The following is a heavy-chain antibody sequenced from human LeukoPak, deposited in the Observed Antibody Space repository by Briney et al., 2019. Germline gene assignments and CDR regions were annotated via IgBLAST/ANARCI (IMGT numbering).Heavy chain of an antibody. CDR3: ARNGELDPYYYMDV. Sequence: ASVKVSCKASGYTFTGYYMHWVRQAPGQGLEWMGWINTNTGNPTYAQGFTGRFVFSLDTSVSTAYLQISSLKAEDTAVYYCARNGELDPYYYMDVWGKGTTVTVSS. CDR1: GYTFTGYY. V-gene: IGHV7-4-1*02. J-gene: IGHJ6*03. CDR2: INTNTGNP. D-gene: IGHD3-10*01.